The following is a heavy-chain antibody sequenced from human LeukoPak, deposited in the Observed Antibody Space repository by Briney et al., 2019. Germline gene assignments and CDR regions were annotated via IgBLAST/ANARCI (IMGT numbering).Heavy chain of an antibody. V-gene: IGHV4-39*01. J-gene: IGHJ4*02. CDR3: ATSNSGRYSEIDN. CDR2: IYYAGDT. CDR1: GGSVSSSSYY. Sequence: SETLSLTCTVSGGSVSSSSYYWGWIRQPPGKGLECIGTIYYAGDTYYNPSLESRISISVDTSNNQFSLKLSSVTAAGTAVYYCATSNSGRYSEIDNWSQGTLVTVSS. D-gene: IGHD1-26*01.